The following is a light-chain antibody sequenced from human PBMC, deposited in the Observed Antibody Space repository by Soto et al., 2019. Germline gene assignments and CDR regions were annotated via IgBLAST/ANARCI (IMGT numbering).Light chain of an antibody. J-gene: IGKJ1*01. CDR2: DAS. V-gene: IGKV1-5*01. Sequence: DIQMTQSPSTLSASVGDRVTITCRASQSISSWLAWYQQKPGKAPKLLIYDASSLESGVTSRFSGSGSGTEFTLTISSLQPDDFATYYCKQYNSYSWTFGQGTKVDIK. CDR1: QSISSW. CDR3: KQYNSYSWT.